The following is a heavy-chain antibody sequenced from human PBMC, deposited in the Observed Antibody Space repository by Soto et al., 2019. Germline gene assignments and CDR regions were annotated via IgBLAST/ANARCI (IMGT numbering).Heavy chain of an antibody. CDR2: INDRGSI. Sequence: QVQLQQWGAGPLRPLETLSLTCGVSGGSFSGYYWAWIRQSPGKGLEWIGEINDRGSINYNPSLKSRVSISVDTSKNHYALNLRSVTAADTAVYYCARESHDILTGPPWVWEVDLWGRCTLVTVSS. J-gene: IGHJ2*01. D-gene: IGHD3-9*01. V-gene: IGHV4-34*01. CDR3: ARESHDILTGPPWVWEVDL. CDR1: GGSFSGYY.